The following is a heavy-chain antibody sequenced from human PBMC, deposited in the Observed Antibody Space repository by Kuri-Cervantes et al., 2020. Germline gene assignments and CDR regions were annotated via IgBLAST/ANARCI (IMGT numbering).Heavy chain of an antibody. CDR2: IWYDGSNK. Sequence: GESLKISCAASGFTFSSYGMHWVRQAPGKGLEWVAVIWYDGSNKYYADSVKGRFTISRDNSKNTLYLQMNSLRAEDTAVYYCAREKVAVAGRVLDYWGQGTLVTVSS. J-gene: IGHJ4*02. CDR3: AREKVAVAGRVLDY. D-gene: IGHD6-19*01. V-gene: IGHV3-33*01. CDR1: GFTFSSYG.